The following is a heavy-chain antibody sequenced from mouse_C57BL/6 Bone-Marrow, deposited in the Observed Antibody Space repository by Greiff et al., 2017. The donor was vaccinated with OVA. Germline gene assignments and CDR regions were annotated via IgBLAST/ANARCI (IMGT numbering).Heavy chain of an antibody. J-gene: IGHJ3*01. Sequence: VQLQQSGPELVKPGASVKISCKASGYTFTDYYMNWVKQSHGKSLEWIGDINPNNGGTSYNQKFKGKATLTVDKSSSTAYMELRSLTSEDSAVYYCATPYYYGSSLFAYWGQGTLVTVSA. CDR1: GYTFTDYY. V-gene: IGHV1-26*01. D-gene: IGHD1-1*01. CDR2: INPNNGGT. CDR3: ATPYYYGSSLFAY.